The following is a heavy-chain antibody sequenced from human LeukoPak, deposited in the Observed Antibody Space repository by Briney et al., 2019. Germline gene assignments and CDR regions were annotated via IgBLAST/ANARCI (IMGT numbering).Heavy chain of an antibody. CDR1: GFAFSSHW. CDR2: IKQDGSEK. CDR3: AKGPWQWPTYFQH. Sequence: GGSLRLSCAASGFAFSSHWMSWVRQAPGKGLEWVANIKQDGSEKYYVDSVKGRFTISRDNAKNSLYLQMNSLRAEDTAVYYCAKGPWQWPTYFQHWGQGTLVTVSS. D-gene: IGHD6-19*01. J-gene: IGHJ1*01. V-gene: IGHV3-7*03.